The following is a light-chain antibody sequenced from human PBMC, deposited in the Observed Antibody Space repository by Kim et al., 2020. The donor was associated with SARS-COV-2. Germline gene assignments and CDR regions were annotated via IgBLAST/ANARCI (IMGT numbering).Light chain of an antibody. Sequence: SYELTQPPSVSVSPGQTASITCSGDKLGDKYACWYQQKPGQSPVLVNYQDSKRPSGIPERFSGSNSGNTATLTISGTQAMDEADYYCQAWDSSRGVFGTGTKVTVL. CDR1: KLGDKY. CDR2: QDS. CDR3: QAWDSSRGV. J-gene: IGLJ1*01. V-gene: IGLV3-1*01.